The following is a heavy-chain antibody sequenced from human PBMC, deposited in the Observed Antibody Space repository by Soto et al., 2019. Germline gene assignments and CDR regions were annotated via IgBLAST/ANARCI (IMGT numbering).Heavy chain of an antibody. J-gene: IGHJ4*02. CDR1: GFAFSNYA. Sequence: GGSLRLSCAASGFAFSNYAMSWVRQSPGKGLEWISSLTGGGDNPHYAESVKGRFTISRDNSKSTLFLQINSLSDGDTAVYYCARGGSGWYPFDYWRQGTLVTVSS. CDR3: ARGGSGWYPFDY. D-gene: IGHD6-19*01. CDR2: LTGGGDNP. V-gene: IGHV3-23*01.